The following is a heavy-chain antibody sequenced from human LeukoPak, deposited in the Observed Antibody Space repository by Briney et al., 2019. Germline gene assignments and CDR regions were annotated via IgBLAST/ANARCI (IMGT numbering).Heavy chain of an antibody. CDR1: GFTFSSYS. D-gene: IGHD3-22*01. J-gene: IGHJ4*02. CDR3: ARDLLFQSSGYRPFDI. Sequence: GGSLRLSCAASGFTFSSYSMNWVRQAPGKGLEWVSSISSSSSYIYYADSVKGRFTISRDNAKNSLYLQMNSLRAEDTAVYYCARDLLFQSSGYRPFDIWGRGTRVSVS. CDR2: ISSSSSYI. V-gene: IGHV3-21*01.